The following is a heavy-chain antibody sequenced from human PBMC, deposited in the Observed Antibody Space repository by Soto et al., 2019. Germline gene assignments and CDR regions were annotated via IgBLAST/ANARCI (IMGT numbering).Heavy chain of an antibody. D-gene: IGHD3-10*01. Sequence: QVELVESGGGVVQPGKSLRLSCVASGFSIRTYGMHWVRQAPGKGLEWVAVIWSDGSDKLYADAMKGRLTVTRDKAKNKLTLQVNSMRADDTAADFWATEPRISSRGRGGMDVWGHGTPVIVSS. CDR3: ATEPRISSRGRGGMDV. V-gene: IGHV3-33*01. CDR1: GFSIRTYG. J-gene: IGHJ6*02. CDR2: IWSDGSDK.